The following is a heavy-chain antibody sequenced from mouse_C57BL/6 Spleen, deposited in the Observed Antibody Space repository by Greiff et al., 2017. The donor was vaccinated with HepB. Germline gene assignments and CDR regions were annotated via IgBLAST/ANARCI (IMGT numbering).Heavy chain of an antibody. D-gene: IGHD2-4*01. Sequence: EVMLVESGGGLVKPGGSLKLSCAASGFTFSDYGMHWVRQAPEKGLEWVAYISSGSSTIYYADTVKGRFTISRDNAKNTLFLQMTSLRSEDTAMYYGARRDYAYYYAMDYWGQGTSVTVSS. CDR1: GFTFSDYG. J-gene: IGHJ4*01. V-gene: IGHV5-17*01. CDR2: ISSGSSTI. CDR3: ARRDYAYYYAMDY.